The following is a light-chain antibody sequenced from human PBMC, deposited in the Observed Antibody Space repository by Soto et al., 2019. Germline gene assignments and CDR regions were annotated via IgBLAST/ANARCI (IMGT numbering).Light chain of an antibody. CDR3: CSYAGSPRYV. J-gene: IGLJ1*01. V-gene: IGLV2-11*01. CDR2: DVS. Sequence: QSALTQPRSVSGSPGQSVTLSCTGTSSDVGGYNYVSWYPQHPGKAPKVMIYDVSERPSGVPDRFSGSKSGNTASLTISGLQAEDEADYYCCSYAGSPRYVLGTGTKVTVL. CDR1: SSDVGGYNY.